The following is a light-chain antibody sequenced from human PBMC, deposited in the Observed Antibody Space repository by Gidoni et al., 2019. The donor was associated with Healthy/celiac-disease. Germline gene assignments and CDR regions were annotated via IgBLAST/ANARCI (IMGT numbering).Light chain of an antibody. V-gene: IGKV3-20*01. CDR3: QQYGSSPLT. Sequence: DIVLTHSPGTLSLSPGERATLSCRASQSVSSSYLAWYQQKPGQAPRLLIYGASSRATGIPDRFSGSGSGTDFTLTISRLEPEDFAVYYCQQYGSSPLTFXGXTKVEIK. CDR2: GAS. J-gene: IGKJ4*01. CDR1: QSVSSSY.